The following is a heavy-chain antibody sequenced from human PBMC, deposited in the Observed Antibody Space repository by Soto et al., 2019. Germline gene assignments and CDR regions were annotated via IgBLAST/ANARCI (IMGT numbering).Heavy chain of an antibody. J-gene: IGHJ4*02. D-gene: IGHD1-1*01. Sequence: HPGGSLRLSCSASGFTFSNYAIHWVRQAPGKGLEYVAAITNNGGSTYYADSMKGRFTISRDNSKSTVFLQMSSLRPEDTAIYYCVKDHGPYNPNFELWGRGTLVTVSS. CDR2: ITNNGGST. CDR3: VKDHGPYNPNFEL. V-gene: IGHV3-64D*06. CDR1: GFTFSNYA.